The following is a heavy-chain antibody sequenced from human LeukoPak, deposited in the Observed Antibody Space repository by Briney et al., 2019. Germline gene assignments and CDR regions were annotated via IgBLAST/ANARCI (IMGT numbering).Heavy chain of an antibody. Sequence: ASVKVSCKASGYTFTSYYMHWVRQAPGQGLEWMGIINPSGGSTSYAQKFQGRVTMTEDTSTDTAYMELSSLRSEDTAVYYCATDRRGNYYYYGMDVWGQGTTVTVSS. CDR1: GYTFTSYY. D-gene: IGHD2-15*01. CDR2: INPSGGST. V-gene: IGHV1-46*01. J-gene: IGHJ6*02. CDR3: ATDRRGNYYYYGMDV.